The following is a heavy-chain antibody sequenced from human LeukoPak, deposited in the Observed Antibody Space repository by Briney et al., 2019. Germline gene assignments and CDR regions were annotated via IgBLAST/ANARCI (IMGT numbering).Heavy chain of an antibody. D-gene: IGHD7-27*01. CDR3: ARDGVNWGIDL. CDR2: ILNDGSNQ. CDR1: GLTFRLYG. Sequence: GRSLRLSCAASGLTFRLYGMHWVRQAPGKGLEWVAVILNDGSNQYYADSVKGRFTVSRDNSKNTVFLQVSSLRADDTAVYYCARDGVNWGIDLWGQGTLVIVSS. V-gene: IGHV3-33*01. J-gene: IGHJ5*02.